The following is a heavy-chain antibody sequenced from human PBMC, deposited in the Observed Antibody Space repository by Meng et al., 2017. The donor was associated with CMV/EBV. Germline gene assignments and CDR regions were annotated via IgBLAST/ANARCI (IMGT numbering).Heavy chain of an antibody. D-gene: IGHD2-2*01. V-gene: IGHV1-69*05. CDR2: IIPIFGTA. Sequence: FSSYAISRVRQAPGQGLEWMGGIIPIFGTANYAQKFQGRVTITTDESTSTAYMELSSLRSEDTAVYYCARDFVVVPAAPPYYYGMDVWGQGTTVTVSS. J-gene: IGHJ6*02. CDR1: FSSYA. CDR3: ARDFVVVPAAPPYYYGMDV.